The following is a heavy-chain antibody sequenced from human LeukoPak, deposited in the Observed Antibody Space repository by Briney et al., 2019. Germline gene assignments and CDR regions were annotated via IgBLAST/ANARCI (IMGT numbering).Heavy chain of an antibody. CDR3: ARHGVGTWIQRGLEIAFDI. V-gene: IGHV4-34*01. CDR1: GFTFSSYA. D-gene: IGHD5-18*01. Sequence: PGGSLRLSCAASGFTFSSYAMSWVRQPPGKGLEWIGETSHSGTTNYNPSLESRVSILVDTSKNQFSLKLSSVTAADTAVYYCARHGVGTWIQRGLEIAFDIWGQGTMVTVSS. CDR2: TSHSGTT. J-gene: IGHJ3*02.